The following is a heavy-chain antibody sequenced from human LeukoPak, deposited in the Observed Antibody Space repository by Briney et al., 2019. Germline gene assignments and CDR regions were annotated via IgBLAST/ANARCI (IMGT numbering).Heavy chain of an antibody. CDR2: IYHSGST. J-gene: IGHJ4*02. CDR1: GGSNSSGGYY. V-gene: IGHV4-30-2*01. CDR3: ARTYYGGNRNDY. D-gene: IGHD4-23*01. Sequence: PSQTLSLTCTVSGGSNSSGGYYWSWIRQPPGKGLEWIGYIYHSGSTYYNPSLKSRVTISVDRSKNQFSLKLSSVTAADTAVYYCARTYYGGNRNDYWGQGTLVTVSS.